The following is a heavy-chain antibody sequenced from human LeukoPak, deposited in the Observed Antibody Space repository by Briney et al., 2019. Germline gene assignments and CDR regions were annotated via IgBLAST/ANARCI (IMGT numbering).Heavy chain of an antibody. CDR2: VHTRGGS. Sequence: SETLSLTCTVSSACISHYYWSWLRQTPERGLEGVGHVHTRGGSTYYPSLKTRLTMSIDTSRSQLSLKLTSVTAADAAVYFCARLGSYHDFWGQGALVTVSS. CDR1: SACISHYY. D-gene: IGHD1-26*01. J-gene: IGHJ4*02. CDR3: ARLGSYHDF. V-gene: IGHV4-4*09.